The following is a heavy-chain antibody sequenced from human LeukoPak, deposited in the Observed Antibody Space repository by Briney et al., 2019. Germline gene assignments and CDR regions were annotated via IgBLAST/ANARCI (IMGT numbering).Heavy chain of an antibody. J-gene: IGHJ6*03. Sequence: SETLSLTCAVYGGSFSGYYWSWIRQPPGKGLEWIGEINHSGSTNYNPSLKSRDTISVDTSKNQFSLKLSSVTAADTVVYYCARAVPAATPTTITDYMDVWGKGTTVTVSS. D-gene: IGHD2-2*01. CDR3: ARAVPAATPTTITDYMDV. V-gene: IGHV4-34*01. CDR2: INHSGST. CDR1: GGSFSGYY.